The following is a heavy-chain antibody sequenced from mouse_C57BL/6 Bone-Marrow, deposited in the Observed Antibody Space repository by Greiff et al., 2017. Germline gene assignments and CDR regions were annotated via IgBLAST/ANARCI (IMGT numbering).Heavy chain of an antibody. V-gene: IGHV1-19*01. CDR3: ARSKRDYYAMDY. Sequence: EVQLHQSGPVLVKPGASVKMSCKASGYTFTDYYMNWVKQSHGKSLEWIGVINPYNGGTSYNQKFKGKATLTVDKSSSTAYMELNSLTSEDSAVYYCARSKRDYYAMDYWGQGTSVTVSS. CDR1: GYTFTDYY. J-gene: IGHJ4*01. CDR2: INPYNGGT.